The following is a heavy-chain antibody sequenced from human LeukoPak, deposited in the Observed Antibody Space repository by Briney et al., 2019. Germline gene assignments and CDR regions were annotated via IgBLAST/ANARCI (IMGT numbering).Heavy chain of an antibody. CDR1: GFTFDDYG. Sequence: PGGSLRLSCAASGFTFDDYGMSWVRQAPGKGLEWVSGINWNGGSTGYADSVKGRFTIFRDNAKNSLYLQMNSLRAEDTALYYCARGNYCSSTSCYYFDYWGQGTLVTVSS. CDR2: INWNGGST. D-gene: IGHD2-2*01. V-gene: IGHV3-20*04. CDR3: ARGNYCSSTSCYYFDY. J-gene: IGHJ4*02.